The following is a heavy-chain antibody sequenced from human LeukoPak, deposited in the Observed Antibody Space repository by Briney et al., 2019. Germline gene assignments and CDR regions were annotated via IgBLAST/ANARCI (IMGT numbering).Heavy chain of an antibody. D-gene: IGHD1-26*01. Sequence: ASVKVSCKASGYTFTGYYMHWMRQAPGQGLEWMGWINPNSGGTNYAQKFQGRVTMTRDTSISTAYMELSRLRSDDTAVYYCARVGYSGSYRYLYYFDYWGQGTLVTVSP. CDR1: GYTFTGYY. V-gene: IGHV1-2*02. CDR3: ARVGYSGSYRYLYYFDY. CDR2: INPNSGGT. J-gene: IGHJ4*02.